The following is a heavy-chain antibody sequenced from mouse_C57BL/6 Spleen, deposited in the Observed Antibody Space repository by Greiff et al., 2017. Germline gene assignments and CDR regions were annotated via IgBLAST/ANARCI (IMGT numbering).Heavy chain of an antibody. D-gene: IGHD1-1*01. J-gene: IGHJ2*01. V-gene: IGHV1-61*01. CDR1: GYTFTSYW. CDR3: ARRHYGGSPDY. Sequence: QVQLQQPGAELVRPGSSVKLSCKASGYTFTSYWMDWVKQRPGQGLEWIGNIYPSDSETHYNQKFKDKATLTVDKSSSTAYMQLSSLTSEDSAVYYCARRHYGGSPDYWGQGTTLTVSS. CDR2: IYPSDSET.